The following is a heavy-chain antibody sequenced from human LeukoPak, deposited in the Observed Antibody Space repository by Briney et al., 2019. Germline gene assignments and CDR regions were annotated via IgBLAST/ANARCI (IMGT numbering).Heavy chain of an antibody. V-gene: IGHV4-59*12. Sequence: SETLSLTCTVSGGSISSYYWSWIRQPPGKGLEWIGYIYYSGSTSYNPSLKSRVTISVDTSKNQFSLKLSSVTAADTAVYYCARDQSGYLQGYFDYWGQGTLVTVPS. D-gene: IGHD3-22*01. CDR2: IYYSGST. CDR1: GGSISSYY. CDR3: ARDQSGYLQGYFDY. J-gene: IGHJ4*02.